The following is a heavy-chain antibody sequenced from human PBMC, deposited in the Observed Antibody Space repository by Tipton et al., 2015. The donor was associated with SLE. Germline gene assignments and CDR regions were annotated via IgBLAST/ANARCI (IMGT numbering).Heavy chain of an antibody. V-gene: IGHV3-23*01. Sequence: SLRLSCAASGFTFSSYAMSWVRQAPGKGLEWVSAISGSGGSTYYADSVKGRFTISRDNSKNTLYLQMNSLRAEDTAVYYCARCPGRFGEPCYWGQGTLVTVSS. CDR1: GFTFSSYA. CDR3: ARCPGRFGEPCY. CDR2: ISGSGGST. D-gene: IGHD3-10*01. J-gene: IGHJ4*02.